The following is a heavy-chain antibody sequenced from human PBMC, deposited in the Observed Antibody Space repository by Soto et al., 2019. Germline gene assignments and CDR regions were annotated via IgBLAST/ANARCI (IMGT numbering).Heavy chain of an antibody. Sequence: PSETLSLTCTVSGASISVFYWSWIRKSAGKGLEWIGRIYATGTTDYNPSLKSRVMMSVDTSKKQFSMKLRSVTAADTAVYYCVRDGTKTLRDWFDPWGQG. J-gene: IGHJ5*02. CDR2: IYATGTT. V-gene: IGHV4-4*07. CDR1: GASISVFY. D-gene: IGHD1-1*01. CDR3: VRDGTKTLRDWFDP.